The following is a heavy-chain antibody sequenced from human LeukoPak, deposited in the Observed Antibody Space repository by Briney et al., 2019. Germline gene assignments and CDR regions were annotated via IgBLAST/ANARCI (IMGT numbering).Heavy chain of an antibody. J-gene: IGHJ6*02. V-gene: IGHV3-7*03. Sequence: GGSLRLSCAASGFTFTNCWMSWVRQAPGKGLEWVANMKPDGSERYYVDSVKGRFTVSRDNAKNSLYFQMNSLRAEDTAVYYCARERIVGAASTRYYGMDVWGQGTTVTVSS. CDR3: ARERIVGAASTRYYGMDV. CDR1: GFTFTNCW. D-gene: IGHD1-26*01. CDR2: MKPDGSER.